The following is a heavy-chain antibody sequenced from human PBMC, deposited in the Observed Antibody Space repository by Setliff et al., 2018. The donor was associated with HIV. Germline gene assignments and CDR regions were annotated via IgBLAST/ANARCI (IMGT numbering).Heavy chain of an antibody. J-gene: IGHJ4*02. V-gene: IGHV3-66*02. D-gene: IGHD3-10*01. CDR1: GFTVSGSY. CDR2: IYSDGST. CDR3: AKPRLYNSALDN. Sequence: LRLSCAASGFTVSGSYMSWVRQAPGKGLEWVPTIYSDGSTYHADSVKGRFTLSRDNSKNTLYLQMNSLTPEDTAVYYSAKPRLYNSALDNWGQGTLVTVSS.